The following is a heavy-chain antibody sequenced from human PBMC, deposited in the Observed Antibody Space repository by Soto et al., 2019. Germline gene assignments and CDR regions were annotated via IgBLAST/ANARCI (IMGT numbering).Heavy chain of an antibody. CDR2: TYYRSKWYN. D-gene: IGHD5-18*01. Sequence: KQSPTLSLTCAISGDSVSSNSAAWNWIRQSPSRGLEWLGRTYYRSKWYNDYAVSVKSRITINPDTSKNQFSLQLNSVTPEDTAVYYCARDWDTAMVTHYYYYGMDVWGQGTTVTVSS. J-gene: IGHJ6*02. V-gene: IGHV6-1*01. CDR1: GDSVSSNSAA. CDR3: ARDWDTAMVTHYYYYGMDV.